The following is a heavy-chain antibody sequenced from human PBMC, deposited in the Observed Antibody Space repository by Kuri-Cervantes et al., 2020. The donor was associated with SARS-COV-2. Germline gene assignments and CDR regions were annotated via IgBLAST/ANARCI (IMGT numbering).Heavy chain of an antibody. D-gene: IGHD4-11*01. CDR1: GFIFSSYA. CDR3: ARDNGPNNYSNYEDYFDY. J-gene: IGHJ4*02. CDR2: ISYDGSNK. V-gene: IGHV3-30-3*01. Sequence: GESLKISCTASGFIFSSYAMHWVRQAPGKGLEWVAVISYDGSNKYYADSVKGRFTISRDNSKSTLYLQMNSLRAEDTAVYYCARDNGPNNYSNYEDYFDYWGQGTLVTVSS.